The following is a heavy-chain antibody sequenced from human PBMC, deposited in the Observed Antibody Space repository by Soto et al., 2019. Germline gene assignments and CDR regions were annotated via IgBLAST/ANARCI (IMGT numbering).Heavy chain of an antibody. V-gene: IGHV4-30-4*01. CDR3: ARTTPPAHFDY. CDR1: GGSISSGDYY. Sequence: PSETLSLTCTVSGGSISSGDYYWSWIRQPPGKGLEWIGYIYYSGSTYYNPSLKSRVTISVDTSKNQFSLKLSSVTAADTAVYYCARTTPPAHFDYWGQGTLVTVSS. CDR2: IYYSGST. D-gene: IGHD2-2*01. J-gene: IGHJ4*02.